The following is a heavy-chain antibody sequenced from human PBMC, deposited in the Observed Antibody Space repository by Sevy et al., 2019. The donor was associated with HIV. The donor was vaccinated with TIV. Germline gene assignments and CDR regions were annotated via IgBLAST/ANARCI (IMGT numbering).Heavy chain of an antibody. V-gene: IGHV3-73*01. CDR2: IRSKGNSYAT. CDR1: GFTFSGSA. J-gene: IGHJ3*02. D-gene: IGHD3-16*02. CDR3: TSHGRKGGVIVSDAFDI. Sequence: GGSLRLSCAASGFTFSGSAMHWVRQASGKGLEWVGRIRSKGNSYATAYAASVKGRFTISRNDSKNTAYLQMNSLKTEDTAVYYCTSHGRKGGVIVSDAFDIWGQGTMVTVSS.